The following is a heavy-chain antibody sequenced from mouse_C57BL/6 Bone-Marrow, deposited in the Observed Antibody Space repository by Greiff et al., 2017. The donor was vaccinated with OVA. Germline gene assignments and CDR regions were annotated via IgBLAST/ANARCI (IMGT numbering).Heavy chain of an antibody. CDR2: INPSSGYT. CDR3: ARNRQLRLQAMDY. V-gene: IGHV1-7*01. D-gene: IGHD3-2*02. Sequence: VQLQQSGAELAKPGASVKLSCKASGYTFTSYWMHWVKQRPGQGLEWIGYINPSSGYTKYNQKLKDKATLTADKSSSTAYMQLSSLTYEDSAVYYCARNRQLRLQAMDYWGQGTSVTVSS. CDR1: GYTFTSYW. J-gene: IGHJ4*01.